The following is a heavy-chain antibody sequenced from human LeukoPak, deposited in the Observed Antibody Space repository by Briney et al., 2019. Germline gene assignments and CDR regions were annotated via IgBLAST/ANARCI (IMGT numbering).Heavy chain of an antibody. J-gene: IGHJ6*03. CDR1: GFTFSSYG. Sequence: GGSLRLSCAASGFTFSSYGMHWVRQAPGKGLEWVAFIRYDGSNKYYADSVKGRFTISRDNSKNTLYLQMNSLRAEDTAVYYCAKDRSQYYYYMDVWGKGTTVTISS. CDR3: AKDRSQYYYYMDV. CDR2: IRYDGSNK. V-gene: IGHV3-30*02.